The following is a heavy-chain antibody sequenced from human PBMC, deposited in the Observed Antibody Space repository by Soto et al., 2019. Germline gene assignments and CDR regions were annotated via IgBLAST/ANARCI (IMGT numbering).Heavy chain of an antibody. D-gene: IGHD5-18*01. V-gene: IGHV1-18*01. CDR3: ARAIAGGYGHTTLDY. CDR1: GYTFNYFG. J-gene: IGHJ4*02. CDR2: INVYNGNT. Sequence: QVQLMQSGAEVKKSGASVKVSCRASGYTFNYFGISCVRQAPGQGLEWMGWINVYNGNTDYALKFQGRVTMTTDTATSTVYMELTSLRFDDTTIYYCARAIAGGYGHTTLDYWGQGTLVTVSS.